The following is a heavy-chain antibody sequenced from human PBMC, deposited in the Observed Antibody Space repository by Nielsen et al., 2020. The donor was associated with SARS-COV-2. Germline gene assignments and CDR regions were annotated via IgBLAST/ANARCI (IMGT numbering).Heavy chain of an antibody. CDR2: ISGSGGST. Sequence: GESLKISCAASGFTFSSYGMHWVRQAPGKGLEWVSAISGSGGSTYYADSVKGRFTISRDNSKNTLYLQMNSLRAEDTAVYYCAKDRVDFWSGYYTADFDYWGQGTLVTVSS. CDR3: AKDRVDFWSGYYTADFDY. D-gene: IGHD3-3*01. J-gene: IGHJ4*02. V-gene: IGHV3-23*01. CDR1: GFTFSSYG.